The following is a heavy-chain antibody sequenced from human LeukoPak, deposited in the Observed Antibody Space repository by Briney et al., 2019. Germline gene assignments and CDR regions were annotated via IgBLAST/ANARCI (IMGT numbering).Heavy chain of an antibody. CDR2: ISAYNGNT. D-gene: IGHD6-13*01. CDR1: GYTFTSYG. V-gene: IGHV1-18*01. J-gene: IGHJ6*03. CDR3: ARVSDSSSWYYYYYMDV. Sequence: ASVRVSCKASGYTFTSYGISWVRQAPGQGLEWMGWISAYNGNTNYAQKLQGRVTMTTDTSTSTAYMELRSLRSDDTAVYYCARVSDSSSWYYYYYMDVWGKGTTVTVSS.